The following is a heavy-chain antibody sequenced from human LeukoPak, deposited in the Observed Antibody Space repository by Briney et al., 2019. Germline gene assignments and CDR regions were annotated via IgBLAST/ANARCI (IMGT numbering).Heavy chain of an antibody. V-gene: IGHV4-39*07. CDR1: GGSISSSSYY. CDR2: IYYSGST. J-gene: IGHJ5*02. CDR3: ARGSIPLMVRGVIIPFDP. D-gene: IGHD3-10*01. Sequence: SETLSLTCTVSGGSISSSSYYWGWIRQPPGKGLEWIGSIYYSGSTYYNPSLKSRVTISVDTSKNQFSLKLSSVTAADTAVYYCARGSIPLMVRGVIIPFDPWGQGTLVTVSS.